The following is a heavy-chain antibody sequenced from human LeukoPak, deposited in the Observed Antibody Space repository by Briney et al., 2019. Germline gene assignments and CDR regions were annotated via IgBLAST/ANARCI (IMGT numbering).Heavy chain of an antibody. CDR2: ISSSSSYI. CDR3: ARDRSGSYSAYYFDY. V-gene: IGHV3-21*01. Sequence: PGGSLRLSCAASGFTFSSYSMNWVPQAPGKGLEWVSSISSSSSYIYYADSVKGRFTISRDNAKNSLYLQMNSLRAEDTAVYYCARDRSGSYSAYYFDYWGQGTLVTVSS. CDR1: GFTFSSYS. D-gene: IGHD1-26*01. J-gene: IGHJ4*02.